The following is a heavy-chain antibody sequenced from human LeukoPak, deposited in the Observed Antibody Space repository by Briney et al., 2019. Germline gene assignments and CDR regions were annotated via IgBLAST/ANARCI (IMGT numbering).Heavy chain of an antibody. V-gene: IGHV3-21*01. CDR2: ISSSSSYI. CDR3: ARRGDGGRSFDY. J-gene: IGHJ4*02. D-gene: IGHD4-23*01. Sequence: AGGSLRLSCAASGFTFSSYGMNWVRQAPGKGLGWVSSISSSSSYIFYADSVKGRFTISRDNAKNSLYLQMSSLRAEDTAVYYCARRGDGGRSFDYWGQGTLVTVSS. CDR1: GFTFSSYG.